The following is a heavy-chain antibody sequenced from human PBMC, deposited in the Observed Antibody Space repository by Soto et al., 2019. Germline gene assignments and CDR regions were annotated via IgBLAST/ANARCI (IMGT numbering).Heavy chain of an antibody. V-gene: IGHV1-3*01. D-gene: IGHD3-16*01. CDR3: AREKGEPAEDYDYVWGSYIYYYYGMDV. Sequence: GASVKVSCKASGYTFTSYAMHWVRQAPGQRLEWMGWINAGNGNTKYSQKFQGRVTITRDTSASTAYMELSSLRSEDTAVYYYAREKGEPAEDYDYVWGSYIYYYYGMDVWGQGTTVTVSS. CDR1: GYTFTSYA. CDR2: INAGNGNT. J-gene: IGHJ6*02.